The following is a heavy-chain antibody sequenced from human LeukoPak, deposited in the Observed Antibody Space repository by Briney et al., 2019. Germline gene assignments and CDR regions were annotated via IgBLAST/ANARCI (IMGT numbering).Heavy chain of an antibody. CDR2: ISSSSSTI. D-gene: IGHD3-3*01. CDR3: ARDYHYDIWSGWNP. CDR1: GFIFSSYS. Sequence: GGSLRLSCAASGFIFSSYSMNWVRQAPGKGLEWVSYISSSSSTIYYADSVKGRFTISRDNAKNSLYLQMNSLRAEDTAVYYCARDYHYDIWSGWNPWGLGTLVTVSS. J-gene: IGHJ5*02. V-gene: IGHV3-48*01.